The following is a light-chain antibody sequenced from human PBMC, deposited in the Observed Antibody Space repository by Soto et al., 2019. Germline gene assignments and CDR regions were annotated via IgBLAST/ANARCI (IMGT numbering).Light chain of an antibody. CDR2: GAS. CDR3: QQYNNWPRA. V-gene: IGKV3-15*01. Sequence: EIVMTQSPATLSVSPGERATLSCRASQSVSSNLAWYQQKPGQAPRLLIYGASTRATGIPARFSGSGSGTEFTLTISSRQSEEFAVYYCQQYNNWPRAFGQGNKVETK. J-gene: IGKJ1*01. CDR1: QSVSSN.